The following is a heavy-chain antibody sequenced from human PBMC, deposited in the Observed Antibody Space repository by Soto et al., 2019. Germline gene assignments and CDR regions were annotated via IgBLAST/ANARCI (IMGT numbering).Heavy chain of an antibody. V-gene: IGHV3-33*01. Sequence: GGSLRLSCAASGFTFSSYGMHWVRQAPGKGLEWVAVIWYDGSNKYYADSVKGRFTISRDNSKNTLYLQMNSLRAEDTAVYYCARDRDIAAAGTFDYWGQGTLVTVSS. CDR2: IWYDGSNK. J-gene: IGHJ4*02. CDR3: ARDRDIAAAGTFDY. CDR1: GFTFSSYG. D-gene: IGHD6-13*01.